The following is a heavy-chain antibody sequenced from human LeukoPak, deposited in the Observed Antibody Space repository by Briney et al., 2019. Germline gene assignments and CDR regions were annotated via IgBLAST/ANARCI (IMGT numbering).Heavy chain of an antibody. CDR1: GFTFSSYA. CDR2: TSGSGGST. Sequence: GGSLRLSCAASGFTFSSYAMSWVRQAPGKGLEWVSATSGSGGSTYYADSVKGRFTISRDNSKNTLYLQMNSLRAEDTAVYYCAKGLAGGPYYFDYWGQGTLVTVSS. J-gene: IGHJ4*02. CDR3: AKGLAGGPYYFDY. D-gene: IGHD7-27*01. V-gene: IGHV3-23*01.